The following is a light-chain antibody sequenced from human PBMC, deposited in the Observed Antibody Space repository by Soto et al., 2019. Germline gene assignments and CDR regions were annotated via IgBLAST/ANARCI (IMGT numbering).Light chain of an antibody. CDR2: GNS. CDR1: SSNIGAGYD. V-gene: IGLV1-40*01. CDR3: QSYDSSLSGVV. Sequence: QSVLTQPPSVSGAPGQRVTISCTGSSSNIGAGYDVHWYQQLPGTAPKHLIYGNSNRPSGVPDPFSGSKSGTSASLAITGLQAEDEADYYCQSYDSSLSGVVFGGGTKLTVL. J-gene: IGLJ2*01.